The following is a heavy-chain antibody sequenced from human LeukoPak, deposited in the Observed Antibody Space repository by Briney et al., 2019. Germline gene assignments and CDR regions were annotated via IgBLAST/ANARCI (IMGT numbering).Heavy chain of an antibody. D-gene: IGHD1-7*01. J-gene: IGHJ4*02. Sequence: SETLSLTCTVSGYSISSGYYWGWIRPTPGKGLEWIGTIYHSGSTYYNPSLKSRVTISVDTSRNQFSLRLHSVTAADSAVYYCARLYGNFQNYYDYWGQGTLVTVSS. V-gene: IGHV4-38-2*02. CDR3: ARLYGNFQNYYDY. CDR1: GYSISSGYY. CDR2: IYHSGST.